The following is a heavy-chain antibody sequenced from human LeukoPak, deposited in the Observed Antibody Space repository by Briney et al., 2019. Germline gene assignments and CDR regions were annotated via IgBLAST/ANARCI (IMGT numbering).Heavy chain of an antibody. CDR1: GFTVSSNY. CDR3: ARGREYYDFWSGYPH. Sequence: SGGSLRLSCAASGFTVSSNYMSWVRQAPGKGLEWVSVIYSGGSTYYADSVKGRFTISRGNSKNTLYLQMNSLRAEDTAVYYCARGREYYDFWSGYPHWGQGTLVTVSS. CDR2: IYSGGST. D-gene: IGHD3-3*01. J-gene: IGHJ4*02. V-gene: IGHV3-53*01.